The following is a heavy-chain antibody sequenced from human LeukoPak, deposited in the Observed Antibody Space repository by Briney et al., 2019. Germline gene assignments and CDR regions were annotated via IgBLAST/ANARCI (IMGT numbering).Heavy chain of an antibody. CDR1: GGSISSSSYY. J-gene: IGHJ6*03. Sequence: SETLSLTCTVSGGSISSSSYYWGWIRQPPGKGLEWIGSIYYSGSTYYNPSLKSRVTISVDKSRNQFSLKLSSVTAADTAVYYCARRVAAAGPYYYYYYYMDVWGKGTTVTVSS. V-gene: IGHV4-39*07. D-gene: IGHD6-13*01. CDR2: IYYSGST. CDR3: ARRVAAAGPYYYYYYYMDV.